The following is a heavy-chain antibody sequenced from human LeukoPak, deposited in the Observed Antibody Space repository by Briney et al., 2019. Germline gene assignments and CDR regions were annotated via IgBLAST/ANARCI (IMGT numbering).Heavy chain of an antibody. CDR1: GGSVSSYY. CDR3: ARDSEYYDILTGTNGYYYDC. CDR2: IYYSGST. J-gene: IGHJ4*02. Sequence: SETLSLTCTVSGGSVSSYYWSWIRQPPGKGLEWIGYIYYSGSTNSNPSLKSRVTISVDTSKNQFSLKLSSVTAADTAVYYCARDSEYYDILTGTNGYYYDCWGQGALVTV. V-gene: IGHV4-59*02. D-gene: IGHD3-9*01.